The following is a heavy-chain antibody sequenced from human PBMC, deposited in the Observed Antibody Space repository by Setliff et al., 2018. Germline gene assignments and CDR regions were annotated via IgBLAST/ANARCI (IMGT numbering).Heavy chain of an antibody. Sequence: SETLSLTCTVSGGSISSYYWSWIRQPPGKGLEWIAYIYYSGSTNYNPSLKSRVTISVDTSKNQFSLKLSSVTAADTAVYYCARGNNWEPDAFDVWGQGTMGTVS. J-gene: IGHJ3*01. V-gene: IGHV4-59*01. CDR2: IYYSGST. D-gene: IGHD1-20*01. CDR3: ARGNNWEPDAFDV. CDR1: GGSISSYY.